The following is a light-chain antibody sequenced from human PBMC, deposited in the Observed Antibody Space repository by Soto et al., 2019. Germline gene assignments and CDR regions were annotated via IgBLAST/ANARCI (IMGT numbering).Light chain of an antibody. CDR1: QSVSNY. Sequence: EIVFTQSPATLSLSPGERATLSCRASQSVSNYLAWYQQKPGQAPRLLIYDASNRATGIPARFSGSGSGTDFTLTISSLEPEDFAVYYCQQRSNGPLITFGQGTRLEIK. J-gene: IGKJ5*01. CDR3: QQRSNGPLIT. V-gene: IGKV3-11*01. CDR2: DAS.